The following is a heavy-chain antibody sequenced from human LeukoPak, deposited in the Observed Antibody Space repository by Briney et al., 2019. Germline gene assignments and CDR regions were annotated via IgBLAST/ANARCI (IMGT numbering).Heavy chain of an antibody. CDR3: ARGIPDYGGNWYYFDY. D-gene: IGHD4-23*01. J-gene: IGHJ4*01. Sequence: GGSLRLSCAASGFTFSSYSMNWVRQAPGKGLEWVPYIISNSGSIYYADSVKGRFTISRDNAKNSLYLQMNSLRDEDTAVYYCARGIPDYGGNWYYFDYWGQGTLVTVSS. CDR2: IISNSGSI. V-gene: IGHV3-48*02. CDR1: GFTFSSYS.